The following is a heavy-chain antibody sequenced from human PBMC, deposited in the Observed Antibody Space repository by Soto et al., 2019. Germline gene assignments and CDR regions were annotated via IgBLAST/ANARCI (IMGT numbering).Heavy chain of an antibody. J-gene: IGHJ4*02. Sequence: ESGGGVVQPGRSLRLSCAASGFTFSSYGMHWVRQAPGKGLEWVAVIWYDGSNKYYADSVKGRFTISRDNSKNTLYLQMNSLRAEDTAVYYCARDGTRWLQFYYFDYWGQGTLVTVSS. D-gene: IGHD5-12*01. CDR3: ARDGTRWLQFYYFDY. CDR1: GFTFSSYG. CDR2: IWYDGSNK. V-gene: IGHV3-33*01.